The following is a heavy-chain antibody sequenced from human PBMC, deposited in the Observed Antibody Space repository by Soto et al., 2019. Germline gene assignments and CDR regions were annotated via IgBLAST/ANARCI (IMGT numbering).Heavy chain of an antibody. CDR2: INHSGST. CDR1: GGSFSGYY. V-gene: IGHV4-34*01. CDR3: ASVAAGTRYYYGMDV. D-gene: IGHD6-13*01. Sequence: SETLSLTCAVYGGSFSGYYWSWIRQPPGKGLEWIGEINHSGSTNYNPSLKSRVTISVDTSKNQFSLKLSSVTAADTAVYYCASVAAGTRYYYGMDVWGQGTTVS. J-gene: IGHJ6*02.